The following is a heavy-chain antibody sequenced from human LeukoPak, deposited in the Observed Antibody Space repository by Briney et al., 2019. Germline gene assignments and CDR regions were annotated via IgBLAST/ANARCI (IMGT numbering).Heavy chain of an antibody. CDR3: ARDSGSGSNDY. V-gene: IGHV1-3*01. CDR2: ISAGNGNT. CDR1: GYTFTSYA. D-gene: IGHD1-26*01. J-gene: IGHJ4*02. Sequence: RGASVKVSCKASGYTFTSYAIHWGRQAPGQRREGRGWISAGNGNTKYSQNFQGRVTFISNTSATTAFMELSSLRSEDAAVYYCARDSGSGSNDYWGQGTLVTVSS.